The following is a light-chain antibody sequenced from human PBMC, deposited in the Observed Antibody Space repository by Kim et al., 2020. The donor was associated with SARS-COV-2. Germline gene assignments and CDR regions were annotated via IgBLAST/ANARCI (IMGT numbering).Light chain of an antibody. J-gene: IGLJ2*01. CDR1: SSDVGCSNY. Sequence: GQAGTISCTGTSSDVGCSNYVSWQQQHPGKAPKLMIYDVSKRPSGVPDRFSGSKSGNTASLTISGLQAEDEADYYCCSYAGTYTVVFGGGTQLTVL. CDR2: DVS. V-gene: IGLV2-11*01. CDR3: CSYAGTYTVV.